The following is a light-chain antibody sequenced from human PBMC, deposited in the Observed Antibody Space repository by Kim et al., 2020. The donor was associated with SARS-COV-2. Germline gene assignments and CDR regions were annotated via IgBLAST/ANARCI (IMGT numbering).Light chain of an antibody. Sequence: HSDTNSSTGTSSDVGGYNYVSWYQQHPSKAPTRMIYDVFKRPSGISNRFSGSKSGNTASLTISGLQAEDEADYYCSSYTSSSTVLFGGGTQLTVL. J-gene: IGLJ2*01. CDR1: SSDVGGYNY. CDR3: SSYTSSSTVL. CDR2: DVF. V-gene: IGLV2-14*04.